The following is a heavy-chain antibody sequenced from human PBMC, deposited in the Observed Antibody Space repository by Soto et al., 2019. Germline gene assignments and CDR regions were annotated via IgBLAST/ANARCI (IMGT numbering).Heavy chain of an antibody. V-gene: IGHV3-33*01. J-gene: IGHJ6*04. CDR1: GFTFSSYG. D-gene: IGHD3-3*01. Sequence: QVQLVESGGGVVQPGRSLRLSCAASGFTFSSYGMHWVRQAPGKGLEWVAVIWYDGSNKYYADSVKGRFTISRDNSKNTLYLPMNSLRAEDTAVYYCARDSRGVVTNYDYYCRDVWGKGTTVTVSS. CDR3: ARDSRGVVTNYDYYCRDV. CDR2: IWYDGSNK.